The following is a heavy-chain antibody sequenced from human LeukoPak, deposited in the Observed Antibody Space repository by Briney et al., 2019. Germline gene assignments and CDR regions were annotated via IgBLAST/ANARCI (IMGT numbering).Heavy chain of an antibody. J-gene: IGHJ4*02. CDR1: GFTFSSFW. Sequence: PGGSLRLSCAASGFTFSSFWMSWVRQAPGKGLEWVANIKQDGSEKSYVDSVKGQFTTSRDNAKNSLYLQMNSLRAEDTAVYYCARGQEVATMNFDYWGQGTLVTVSS. D-gene: IGHD5-12*01. CDR3: ARGQEVATMNFDY. CDR2: IKQDGSEK. V-gene: IGHV3-7*03.